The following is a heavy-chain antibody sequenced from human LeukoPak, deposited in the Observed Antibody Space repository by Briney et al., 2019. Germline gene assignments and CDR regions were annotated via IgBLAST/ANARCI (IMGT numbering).Heavy chain of an antibody. V-gene: IGHV1-18*01. D-gene: IGHD4-11*01. Sequence: GASVKVSCKASGYTFTSYGISWVRQAPGQGLEWMGWNSTYNGNTNYAQKLQGRVTMTTDTSTTTAYMELRSLTSDDTAVYYCARDPTTQTFDYWGQGTLVTVSS. CDR2: NSTYNGNT. CDR3: ARDPTTQTFDY. CDR1: GYTFTSYG. J-gene: IGHJ4*02.